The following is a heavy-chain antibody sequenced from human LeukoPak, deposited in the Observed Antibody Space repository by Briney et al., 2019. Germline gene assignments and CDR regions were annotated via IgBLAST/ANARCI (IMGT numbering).Heavy chain of an antibody. J-gene: IGHJ4*02. CDR3: AREVGSSSSPFDY. CDR1: GGSISSGYY. V-gene: IGHV4-38-2*02. CDR2: IYHIGSP. Sequence: SETLSLTCTVSGGSISSGYYWGWIRQPPGKGLEGIGSIYHIGSPYYNPPLKSQVTISVDTSKNQSSLKLSSGTAADTAVYYCAREVGSSSSPFDYWGQGTLVTVSS. D-gene: IGHD6-6*01.